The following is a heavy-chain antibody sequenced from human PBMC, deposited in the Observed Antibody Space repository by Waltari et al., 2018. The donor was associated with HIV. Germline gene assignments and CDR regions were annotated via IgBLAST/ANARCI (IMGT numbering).Heavy chain of an antibody. CDR1: GGSFSGYY. Sequence: QVQLQQWGAGLLKPSETLSLTCAVYGGSFSGYYWSWIRQPPGKGLEWIGEINHSGSTNYNPSLKSRVTISVDTSKNQFSLKLSSVTAADTAVYYCARVPIWFGDFDAFDIWGQGTMVTVSS. CDR2: INHSGST. CDR3: ARVPIWFGDFDAFDI. D-gene: IGHD3-10*01. J-gene: IGHJ3*02. V-gene: IGHV4-34*01.